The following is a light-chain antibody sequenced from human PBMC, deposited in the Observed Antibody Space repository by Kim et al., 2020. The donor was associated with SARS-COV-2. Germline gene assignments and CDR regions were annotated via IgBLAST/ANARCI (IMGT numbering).Light chain of an antibody. CDR3: QQYNVRPPDT. J-gene: IGKJ2*01. CDR1: QSVGFK. CDR2: GAS. Sequence: VSPGERATLSCRASQSVGFKLAWYQQKPGQAPRLLIYGASTRATGIPARFSGSGSGTEFTLTITSLQSEDFAVYYCQQYNVRPPDTFGQGTKLEI. V-gene: IGKV3-15*01.